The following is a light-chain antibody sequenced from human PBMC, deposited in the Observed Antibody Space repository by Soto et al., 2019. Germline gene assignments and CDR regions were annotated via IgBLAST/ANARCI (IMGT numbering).Light chain of an antibody. V-gene: IGKV3-15*01. J-gene: IGKJ4*01. CDR1: QRVSNN. Sequence: EIVMTQSPATLSVSPGERATLSCRASQRVSNNLAWYQQKPGQAPRLLIYGASTRATDIPAKFSGSGSGTEFSLTIGSLQSEDFALYYCQQYNSWPLTFGGGTQVEI. CDR2: GAS. CDR3: QQYNSWPLT.